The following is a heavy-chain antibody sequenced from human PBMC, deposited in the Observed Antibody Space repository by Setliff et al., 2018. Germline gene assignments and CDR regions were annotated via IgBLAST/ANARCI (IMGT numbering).Heavy chain of an antibody. V-gene: IGHV4-39*01. CDR2: IYYSGNT. Sequence: TLSLTCTVSGGSLSISNSYWGWIRQPPGKGLEWIGTIYYSGNTHYTPSLKSRVTISVDTSNNQFSLKLNSVTAADTGVYYCARHVGGAGGLDYWGQGTLVTVSS. D-gene: IGHD1-26*01. J-gene: IGHJ4*02. CDR3: ARHVGGAGGLDY. CDR1: GGSLSISNSY.